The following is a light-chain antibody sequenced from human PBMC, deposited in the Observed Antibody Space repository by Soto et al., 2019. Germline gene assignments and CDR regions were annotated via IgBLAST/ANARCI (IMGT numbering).Light chain of an antibody. CDR2: GAS. Sequence: PGARATLSCRASQSVSSSYLAWYQQKPGQAPRLLIYGASSRATGIPDRFSGSGSGTDFTLTISRLEPEDFAVYYCQQYGSSPLYTFGQGTKLEIK. V-gene: IGKV3-20*01. J-gene: IGKJ2*01. CDR3: QQYGSSPLYT. CDR1: QSVSSSY.